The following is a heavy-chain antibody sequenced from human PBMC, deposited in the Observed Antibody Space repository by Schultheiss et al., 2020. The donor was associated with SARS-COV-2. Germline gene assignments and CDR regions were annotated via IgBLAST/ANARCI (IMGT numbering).Heavy chain of an antibody. V-gene: IGHV4-34*01. Sequence: SETLSLTCAVYGGSFSGYSWKWIRQAPGKGLEWIGEINQSGGTNYNPSLKSRVTISVDTSKNQFSLKLSSVTAADTAVYYCARGLAVAGPRFDYWGQGTLVTVSS. CDR3: ARGLAVAGPRFDY. CDR2: INQSGGT. D-gene: IGHD6-19*01. J-gene: IGHJ4*02. CDR1: GGSFSGYS.